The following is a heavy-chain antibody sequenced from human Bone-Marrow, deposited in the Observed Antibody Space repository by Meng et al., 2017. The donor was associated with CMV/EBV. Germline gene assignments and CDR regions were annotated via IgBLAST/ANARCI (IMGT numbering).Heavy chain of an antibody. CDR1: GLTFGDYA. CDR2: IRSKAYGATT. J-gene: IGHJ6*02. CDR3: TREGDCSSASCYISRGRLGFYGMDV. V-gene: IGHV3-49*04. D-gene: IGHD2-2*02. Sequence: GGFLRPSCTASGLTFGDYAMSWVRQAPGKGLEWVGFIRSKAYGATTEDAASVKGRCTISRDDSKSIAYLQMNSLKTEDTAVYYFTREGDCSSASCYISRGRLGFYGMDVWGQGTTVTVSS.